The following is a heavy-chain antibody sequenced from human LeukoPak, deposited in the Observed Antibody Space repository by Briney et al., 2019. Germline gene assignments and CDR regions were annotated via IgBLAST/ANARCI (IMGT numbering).Heavy chain of an antibody. Sequence: ASVKVSCKASGYTFTSYGISWVRQAPGQGLEWMGWISAYNGNTNYAQKLQGRVTMTTDTSTGTAYMELRSLRSDDTAVYYCARGYYDFWSGLDAFDIWGQGTMVTVSS. V-gene: IGHV1-18*01. J-gene: IGHJ3*02. CDR1: GYTFTSYG. CDR2: ISAYNGNT. CDR3: ARGYYDFWSGLDAFDI. D-gene: IGHD3-3*01.